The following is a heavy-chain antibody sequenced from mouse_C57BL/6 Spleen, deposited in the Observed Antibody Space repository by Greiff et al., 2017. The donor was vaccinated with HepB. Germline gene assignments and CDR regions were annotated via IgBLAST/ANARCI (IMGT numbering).Heavy chain of an antibody. CDR3: THYYGSGYFDV. V-gene: IGHV1-15*01. D-gene: IGHD1-1*01. J-gene: IGHJ1*03. CDR2: IDPETGGT. CDR1: GYTFTDYE. Sequence: VQLQQSGAELVRPGASVTLSCKASGYTFTDYEMHWVKQTPVHGLEWIGAIDPETGGTAYNQKFKGKAILTADKSSSTAYMELRSLTSEDSAVYYCTHYYGSGYFDVWGTGTTVTVSS.